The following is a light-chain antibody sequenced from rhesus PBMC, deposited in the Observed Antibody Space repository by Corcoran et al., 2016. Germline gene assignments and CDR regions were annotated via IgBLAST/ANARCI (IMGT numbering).Light chain of an antibody. CDR2: EAS. CDR3: QHYYITPYG. Sequence: DIQMTQSPSSLSASVGDRVTITCRASQGITNDLAWYQQKPGETPKLLIYEASSLQSGIPSGFSGSGTWTDFTLTISSLQSEDFATYYCQHYYITPYGFGQGTKVEIK. J-gene: IGKJ2*01. CDR1: QGITND. V-gene: IGKV1-25*01.